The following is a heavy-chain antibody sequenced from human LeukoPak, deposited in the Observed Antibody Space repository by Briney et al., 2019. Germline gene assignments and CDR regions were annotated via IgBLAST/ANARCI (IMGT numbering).Heavy chain of an antibody. J-gene: IGHJ4*02. CDR1: GGTFSSYA. V-gene: IGHV1-69*04. D-gene: IGHD6-19*01. CDR2: IIPILGIA. CDR3: ARDGQWLVKGYFDY. Sequence: ASVKVSCKASGGTFSSYAISWVRQAPGQGLEWMGRIIPILGIANYAQKFQGRVTITADKSTSTAYMELSRLRSEDTAVYYCARDGQWLVKGYFDYWGQGTLVTVSS.